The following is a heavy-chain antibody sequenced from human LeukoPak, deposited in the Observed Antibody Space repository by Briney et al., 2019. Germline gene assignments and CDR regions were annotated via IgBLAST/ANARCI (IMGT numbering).Heavy chain of an antibody. CDR1: GYTFSSYG. CDR2: INVYNGNT. Sequence: ASVKVSCKASGYTFSSYGMSWVRQAPGQGLEWMGWINVYNGNTNYAQKVRGRVTMTTDISSSTAYMELTSLRCDDTAVYYCARAGSWHSSDYWGQGTLVTVSS. J-gene: IGHJ4*02. CDR3: ARAGSWHSSDY. D-gene: IGHD6-13*01. V-gene: IGHV1-18*01.